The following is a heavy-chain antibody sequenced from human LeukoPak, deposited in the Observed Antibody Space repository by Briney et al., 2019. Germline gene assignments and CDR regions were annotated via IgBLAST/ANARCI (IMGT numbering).Heavy chain of an antibody. Sequence: GGSLRLSCAASGFTVSSNYMSWVRQAPGKGLGWVSVIYSGGSTYYADSVKGRFTISRDNSKNTLYLQMNSLRAEDTAVYYCARDRSKWLSGPPSYFDYWGQGTLVTVSS. CDR3: ARDRSKWLSGPPSYFDY. CDR2: IYSGGST. J-gene: IGHJ4*02. D-gene: IGHD6-19*01. CDR1: GFTVSSNY. V-gene: IGHV3-66*01.